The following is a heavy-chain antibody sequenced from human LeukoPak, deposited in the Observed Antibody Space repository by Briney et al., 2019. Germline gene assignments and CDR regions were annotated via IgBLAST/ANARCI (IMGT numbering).Heavy chain of an antibody. Sequence: SVEVSCKASGGTFSSYAISWVRQAPGQGLEWMGRIIPIFGTANYAQKFQGRVTITTDESTSTAYMELSSLRSEGTAVYYCARDLATFDDYWGQGTLVTVSS. CDR3: ARDLATFDDY. D-gene: IGHD3-16*01. J-gene: IGHJ4*02. V-gene: IGHV1-69*05. CDR1: GGTFSSYA. CDR2: IIPIFGTA.